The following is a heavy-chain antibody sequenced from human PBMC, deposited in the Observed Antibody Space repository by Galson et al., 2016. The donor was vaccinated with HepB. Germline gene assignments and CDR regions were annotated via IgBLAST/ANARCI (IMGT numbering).Heavy chain of an antibody. V-gene: IGHV4-34*01. Sequence: ETLSLTCEVHGGPFSGYYWSWIRQPPGKGLEWIGEINHGGSTNYNPSLKSRVTISLDTSKNQFSLKLSSVTAADTAVYYCARSYKWFGDTRVGYSFDYWGQGTLVTVSS. CDR2: INHGGST. J-gene: IGHJ4*02. D-gene: IGHD3-10*01. CDR1: GGPFSGYY. CDR3: ARSYKWFGDTRVGYSFDY.